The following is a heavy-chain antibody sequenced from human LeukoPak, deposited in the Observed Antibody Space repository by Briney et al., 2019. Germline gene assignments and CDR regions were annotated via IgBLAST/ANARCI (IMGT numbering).Heavy chain of an antibody. V-gene: IGHV3-7*01. J-gene: IGHJ4*02. CDR2: IKQDGSEK. CDR1: GFTFSSYW. Sequence: GGSLRLSCAASGFTFSSYWMSWVRQAPGKGLEWVANIKQDGSEKYYVDSVKGRFTISRDNAKNSLYLQLNSLRAEDTAVYYCARSPYTSGWYGIGYWGQGTLVTVSS. CDR3: ARSPYTSGWYGIGY. D-gene: IGHD6-19*01.